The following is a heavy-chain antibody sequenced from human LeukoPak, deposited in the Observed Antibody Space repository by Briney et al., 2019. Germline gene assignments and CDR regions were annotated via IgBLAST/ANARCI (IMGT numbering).Heavy chain of an antibody. CDR2: INHSGST. CDR1: GGSFSGYY. CDR3: ARGGPAAGIYYYYYMDV. Sequence: SETLSLTCAVYGGSFSGYYWSWIRQPPGKGLEWIGEINHSGSTNYNPSLKSRVTISVDTSKNQFSLKLSSVTAADTAVYYCARGGPAAGIYYYYYMDVWGKGTTVTISS. J-gene: IGHJ6*03. V-gene: IGHV4-34*01. D-gene: IGHD6-13*01.